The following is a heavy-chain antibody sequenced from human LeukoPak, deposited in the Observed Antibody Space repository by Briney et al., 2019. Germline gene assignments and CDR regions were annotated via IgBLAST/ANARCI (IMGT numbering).Heavy chain of an antibody. Sequence: GASVKVSCKASGYTFTSYDINWVRQATGQGLEWMGWMNPNSGNTGYAQKFQGRVTITRNTSISTAYMELSSLRSEDTAVYYCARSSKPKTTTKGNWFDPWGQGTLVTVSS. CDR2: MNPNSGNT. V-gene: IGHV1-8*01. D-gene: IGHD1-1*01. CDR1: GYTFTSYD. J-gene: IGHJ5*02. CDR3: ARSSKPKTTTKGNWFDP.